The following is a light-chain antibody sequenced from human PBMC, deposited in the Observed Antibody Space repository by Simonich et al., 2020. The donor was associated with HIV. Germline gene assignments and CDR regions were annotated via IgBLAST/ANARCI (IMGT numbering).Light chain of an antibody. V-gene: IGKV3D-20*01. CDR1: ESVNSKY. J-gene: IGKJ4*01. Sequence: EIVLTQSPGTLSLSPGERATLSCRASESVNSKYLAWYQQKPGLAPRLLIYDTSSRATGIPDRFSGSGSGTDFTLTISRLEPEDFAVYYCQQYGSSPLTFGGGTKVEIK. CDR2: DTS. CDR3: QQYGSSPLT.